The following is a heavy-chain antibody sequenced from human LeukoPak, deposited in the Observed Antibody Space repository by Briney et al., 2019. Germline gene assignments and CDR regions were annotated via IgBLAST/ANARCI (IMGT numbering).Heavy chain of an antibody. V-gene: IGHV4-34*01. J-gene: IGHJ4*02. Sequence: PSETLSLTCAVYGGSFSGYYWSWIRQPPGKGLEWIGEINHSGSTNYNPSLKGRVTISVDTSKNQFSLKLSSVTAADTAVYYCARASRYTADYWGQGTLVTVSS. CDR1: GGSFSGYY. CDR3: ARASRYTADY. CDR2: INHSGST. D-gene: IGHD1-1*01.